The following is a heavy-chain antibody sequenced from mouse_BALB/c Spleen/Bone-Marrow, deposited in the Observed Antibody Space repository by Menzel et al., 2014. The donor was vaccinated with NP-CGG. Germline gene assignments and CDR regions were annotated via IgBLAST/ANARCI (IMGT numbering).Heavy chain of an antibody. CDR2: IYPSDSYT. J-gene: IGHJ4*01. CDR3: TRRGTGNAMGY. Sequence: QVQLQQSGAELVRPGASVQLSCKASLYTFTSYWINWVKQRPGQGLEWIGNIYPSDSYTNYNQMFKDMVTLTVVKSSSTAYMQLSSPTSEDAAVYYCTRRGTGNAMGYWGQGTPGTGSS. D-gene: IGHD3-3*01. V-gene: IGHV1-69*02. CDR1: LYTFTSYW.